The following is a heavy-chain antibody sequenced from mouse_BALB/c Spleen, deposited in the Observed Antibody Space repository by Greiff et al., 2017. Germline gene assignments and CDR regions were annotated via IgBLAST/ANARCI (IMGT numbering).Heavy chain of an antibody. CDR1: GFTFTDYY. CDR2: IRNKANGYTT. V-gene: IGHV7-3*02. D-gene: IGHD2-10*01. CDR3: ARDGSYYGNYDWFAY. Sequence: DVKLVESGGGLVQPGGSLRLSCATSGFTFTDYYMSWVRQPPGKALEWLGFIRNKANGYTTEYSASVKGRFTISRDNSQSILYLQMNTLRAEDSATYYCARDGSYYGNYDWFAYWGQGTLVTVSA. J-gene: IGHJ3*01.